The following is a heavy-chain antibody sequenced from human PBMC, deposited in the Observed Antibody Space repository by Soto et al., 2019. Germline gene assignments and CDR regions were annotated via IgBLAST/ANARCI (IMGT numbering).Heavy chain of an antibody. V-gene: IGHV1-18*04. Sequence: QIKMVQSGAEVKQPGASVKISCKTSGYTFSSYSINWVRQAPGQGLEWMAWISTYSGNTHYAERVQGRVTVTLDKSARTAFMEMRGLTSDDTAVYFWARDNGYYDIWGQVTLVTVSA. CDR2: ISTYSGNT. J-gene: IGHJ4*02. CDR3: ARDNGYYDI. D-gene: IGHD3-16*01. CDR1: GYTFSSYS.